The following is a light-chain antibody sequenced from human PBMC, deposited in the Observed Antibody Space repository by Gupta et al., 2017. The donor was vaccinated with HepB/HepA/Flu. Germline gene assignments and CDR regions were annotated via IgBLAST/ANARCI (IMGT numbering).Light chain of an antibody. J-gene: IGKJ1*01. CDR2: AAS. V-gene: IGKV1-39*01. CDR3: QQSYSTPPT. CDR1: QSISSD. Sequence: DIQMTQSPSSLSASVGDRVTITCRASQSISSDIKWYQQQPGKAPTLLFSAASSLQSGVPSRFSGSGSGTDITLTISSLQPEDFATYYCQQSYSTPPTFGQGTKVEIK.